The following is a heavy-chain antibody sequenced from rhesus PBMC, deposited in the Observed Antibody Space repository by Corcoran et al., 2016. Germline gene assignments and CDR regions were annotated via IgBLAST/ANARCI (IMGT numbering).Heavy chain of an antibody. CDR2: LYGSNGDT. CDR1: GVSISSAYD. Sequence: QVQLQESGPGVLKPSETLSLTCDVSGVSISSAYDWTWIRQPPGKGLEWIGYLYGSNGDTTSNPSLKNRVTISKDASRNQFSLRLHSVTAADTAVYYCARRRGPFDFWGQGILVTVSS. CDR3: ARRRGPFDF. J-gene: IGHJ4*01. V-gene: IGHV4-76*01.